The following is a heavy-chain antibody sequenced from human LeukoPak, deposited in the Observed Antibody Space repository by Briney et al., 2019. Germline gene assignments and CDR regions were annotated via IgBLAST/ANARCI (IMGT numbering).Heavy chain of an antibody. D-gene: IGHD4-23*01. V-gene: IGHV1-46*01. J-gene: IGHJ4*02. CDR2: INPSGGST. Sequence: ASVKVSCKASGYTFTSYYMHWVRQAPGQGLEWMGIINPSGGSTSYAQKSQGRVTMTRDTSTSTVYMELSSLRSEDTAVYYCARVRRSLQLTTVASFDYWGQGTLVTVSS. CDR3: ARVRRSLQLTTVASFDY. CDR1: GYTFTSYY.